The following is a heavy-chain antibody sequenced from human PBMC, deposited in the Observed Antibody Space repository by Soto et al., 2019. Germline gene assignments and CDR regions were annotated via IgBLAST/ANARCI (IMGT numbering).Heavy chain of an antibody. CDR1: GFNVGSDY. Sequence: QPGGSLRLSCAASGFNVGSDYLSWVRQAPGKGLEWVSVIYGASSTYYADSVKGRFTISGDKSRNMVFLQMNSLRPEDTAIYYCARHDYLESWGQGTLVTVSS. V-gene: IGHV3-66*04. D-gene: IGHD5-12*01. CDR3: ARHDYLES. J-gene: IGHJ5*01. CDR2: IYGASST.